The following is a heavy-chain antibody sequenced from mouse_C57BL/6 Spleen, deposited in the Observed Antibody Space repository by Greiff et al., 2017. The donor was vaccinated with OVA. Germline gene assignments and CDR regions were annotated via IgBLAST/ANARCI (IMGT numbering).Heavy chain of an antibody. J-gene: IGHJ1*03. Sequence: VQLQQSGPELVKPGASVKISCKASGYTFTDYYMNWVKQSHGKSLEWIGDINPNNGGTSYNQKFKGKATLTVDKSSSTGYMELRSLTSEDSAVYYCATTGTEDWYFDVWGTGTTVTVSS. V-gene: IGHV1-26*01. CDR1: GYTFTDYY. D-gene: IGHD4-1*02. CDR3: ATTGTEDWYFDV. CDR2: INPNNGGT.